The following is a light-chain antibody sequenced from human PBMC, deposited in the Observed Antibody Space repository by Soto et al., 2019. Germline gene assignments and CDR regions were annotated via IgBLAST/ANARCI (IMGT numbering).Light chain of an antibody. V-gene: IGLV1-44*01. CDR3: AAWDDSLNGYV. CDR2: TTN. Sequence: SALTQPPSASGTPGQRATISCCGSNSNIGSDIVNCYQLLPGAAPEVLINTTNQRPSGVPERFSGSKSGTSASLAISGLQSEDEADYYCAAWDDSLNGYVFGTGTKVTVL. CDR1: NSNIGSDI. J-gene: IGLJ1*01.